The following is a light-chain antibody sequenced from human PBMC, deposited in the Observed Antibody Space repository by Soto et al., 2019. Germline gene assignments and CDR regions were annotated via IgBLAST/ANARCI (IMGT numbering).Light chain of an antibody. J-gene: IGLJ1*01. CDR2: EVS. V-gene: IGLV2-8*01. CDR1: SSDVGGYNY. Sequence: QSVLTQPPSASGSPGQSVTISCTGTSSDVGGYNYVSWYQQHPGKAPKAILYEVSKRPSGVPDRFSGSRSGNTASLTVSGLQAEDEADYYCSSYAGSNIYVFGTGTKLTVL. CDR3: SSYAGSNIYV.